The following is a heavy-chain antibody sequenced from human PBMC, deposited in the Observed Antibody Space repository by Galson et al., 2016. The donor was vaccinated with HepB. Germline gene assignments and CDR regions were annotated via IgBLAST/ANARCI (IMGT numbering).Heavy chain of an antibody. Sequence: SLRLSCAASAFTVSSNYMSWVRQAPGKGLEWVSLIYSGGTTYSADSAKGRFTISTDNSKNTVYLQMNSLRGEDTAVYYCARPFFYYYYALDVWGLGTTVTVSS. CDR3: ARPFFYYYYALDV. CDR2: IYSGGTT. D-gene: IGHD3-16*01. CDR1: AFTVSSNY. J-gene: IGHJ6*02. V-gene: IGHV3-66*04.